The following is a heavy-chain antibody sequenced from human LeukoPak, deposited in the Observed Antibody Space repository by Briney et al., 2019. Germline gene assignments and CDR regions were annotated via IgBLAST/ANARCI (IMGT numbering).Heavy chain of an antibody. CDR3: ARGLSYADY. D-gene: IGHD5-18*01. Sequence: GGSLRLSCAASGLIFSSYSMNWVRQAPGRGLEWVSSISSAGSYIYYADSVKGRFTISRDNAKNSLYLQMNGLRAEDTAVYYCARGLSYADYWGQGTLVTVSS. V-gene: IGHV3-21*01. CDR2: ISSAGSYI. J-gene: IGHJ4*02. CDR1: GLIFSSYS.